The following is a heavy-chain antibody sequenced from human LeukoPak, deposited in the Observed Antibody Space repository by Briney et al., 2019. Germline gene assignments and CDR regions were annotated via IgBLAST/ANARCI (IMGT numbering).Heavy chain of an antibody. D-gene: IGHD3-22*01. CDR1: GGSINSYY. Sequence: SETLSLTCTVSGGSINSYYWNWIRQPPGKGLEWIGYIYYRGRTNNNPSLKSRVTISVDTSKNQFFLKLSSVTAADTAVYYWARADYYDSSGYYEIDYWGQGTLVTVSS. CDR3: ARADYYDSSGYYEIDY. CDR2: IYYRGRT. J-gene: IGHJ4*02. V-gene: IGHV4-59*01.